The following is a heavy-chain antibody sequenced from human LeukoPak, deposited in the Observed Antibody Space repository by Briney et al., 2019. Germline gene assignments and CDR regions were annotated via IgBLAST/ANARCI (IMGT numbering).Heavy chain of an antibody. J-gene: IGHJ4*02. CDR1: GGTFSSYA. D-gene: IGHD5-12*01. CDR3: AIPVGGYEGWYYFDY. CDR2: IIPIFGTA. V-gene: IGHV1-69*05. Sequence: ASVKASCKASGGTFSSYAISWVRQAPGQGLEWMGGIIPIFGTANYAQKFQGRVTITTDESTSTAYMELSSLRSEDTAVYYCAIPVGGYEGWYYFDYWGQGTLVTVSS.